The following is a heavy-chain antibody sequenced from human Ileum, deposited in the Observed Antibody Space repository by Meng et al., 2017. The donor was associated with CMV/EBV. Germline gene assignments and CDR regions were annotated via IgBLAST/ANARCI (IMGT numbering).Heavy chain of an antibody. CDR3: ARDRGYDNSGYYYCDY. Sequence: GESLKISCSASGFTFSSYAMHWVRQAPGEGLEYVSAISTNGGNTYYADSVKGRFTISRDNSKNTLFLQMSSLRAEDMAVYYCARDRGYDNSGYYYCDYWGQGTLVTVSS. V-gene: IGHV3-64*02. D-gene: IGHD3-22*01. CDR1: GFTFSSYA. CDR2: ISTNGGNT. J-gene: IGHJ4*02.